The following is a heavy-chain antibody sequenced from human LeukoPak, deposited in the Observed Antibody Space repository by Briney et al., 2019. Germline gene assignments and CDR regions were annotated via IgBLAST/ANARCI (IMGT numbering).Heavy chain of an antibody. V-gene: IGHV4-4*07. Sequence: SETLSLTCTVSGGSITDYYWSWIRQPAGKRLEWIGHIYKSGSTDYNPSLKSRVTMSIDTSKSQFSLNLSSVTAADTAVYYCARDDRVSGTFLRWFDPWGQGTLATVSS. CDR2: IYKSGST. CDR3: ARDDRVSGTFLRWFDP. D-gene: IGHD1-26*01. CDR1: GGSITDYY. J-gene: IGHJ5*02.